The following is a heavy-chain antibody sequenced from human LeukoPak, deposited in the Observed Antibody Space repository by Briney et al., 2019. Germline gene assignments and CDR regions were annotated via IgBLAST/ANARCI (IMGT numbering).Heavy chain of an antibody. CDR3: AMYSSGWRYFDY. Sequence: GASVKVSCKASGYTFTSYDINWVRQATGQGLEWMGWMNPNSGNTGYAQKFQGRVTITRNTSISTAYMELSSLRSEDTAVYYCAMYSSGWRYFDYWGQGTLVTVSS. V-gene: IGHV1-8*03. CDR1: GYTFTSYD. D-gene: IGHD6-19*01. CDR2: MNPNSGNT. J-gene: IGHJ4*02.